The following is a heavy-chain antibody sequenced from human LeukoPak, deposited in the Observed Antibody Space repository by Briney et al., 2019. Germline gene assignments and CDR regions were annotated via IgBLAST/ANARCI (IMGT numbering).Heavy chain of an antibody. CDR2: ISSSGSTI. V-gene: IGHV3-11*04. CDR3: ARDRREYSSSSRLDY. Sequence: GGSLRLSCAASGFTFSDYYMSWIRQAPGKGLEWVSYISSSGSTIYYADSVKGRFTISRDNSKNTLYLQMNSLRAEDTAVYYCARDRREYSSSSRLDYWGQGTLVTVSS. D-gene: IGHD6-6*01. J-gene: IGHJ4*02. CDR1: GFTFSDYY.